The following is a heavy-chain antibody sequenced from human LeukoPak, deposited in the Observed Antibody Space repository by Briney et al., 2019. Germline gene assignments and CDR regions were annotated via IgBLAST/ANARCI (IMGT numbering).Heavy chain of an antibody. Sequence: SETLSLTCAVYGGSFSGYYWSWIRQPPGKGLEWIGEINHSGSTNYNPSLKSRVTISVDTSKNQFSLKLSSVTAADTAVYYCARNRILTGYYLDYWGQGTLVTVSS. V-gene: IGHV4-34*01. J-gene: IGHJ4*02. CDR2: INHSGST. D-gene: IGHD3-9*01. CDR1: GGSFSGYY. CDR3: ARNRILTGYYLDY.